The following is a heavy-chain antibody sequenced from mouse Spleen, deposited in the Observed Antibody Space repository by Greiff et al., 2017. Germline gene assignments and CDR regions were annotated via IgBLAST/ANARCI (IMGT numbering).Heavy chain of an antibody. V-gene: IGHV5-17*01. CDR3: ARCYRYDGWFAY. J-gene: IGHJ3*01. CDR1: GFTFSDYG. Sequence: DVKLVESGGGLVKPGGSLKLSCAASGFTFSDYGMHWVRQAPEKGLEWVAYISSGSSTIYYADTVKGRFTISRDNAKNTLFLQMTSLRSEDTAMYYCARCYRYDGWFAYWGQGTLVTVSA. CDR2: ISSGSSTI. D-gene: IGHD2-14*01.